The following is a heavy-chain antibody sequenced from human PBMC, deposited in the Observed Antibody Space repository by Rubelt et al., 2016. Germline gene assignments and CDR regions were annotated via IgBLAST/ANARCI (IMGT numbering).Heavy chain of an antibody. J-gene: IGHJ4*02. Sequence: YAQKLQGRVTITADKSTSTAYMELSSLRSEDTAVYYCARDFTRRWELLVFDYWGQGTLVTVSS. V-gene: IGHV1-69*04. D-gene: IGHD1-26*01. CDR3: ARDFTRRWELLVFDY.